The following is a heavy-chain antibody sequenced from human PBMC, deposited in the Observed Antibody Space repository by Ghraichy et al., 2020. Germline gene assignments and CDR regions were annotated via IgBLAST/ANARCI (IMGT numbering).Heavy chain of an antibody. CDR2: IYYSGST. D-gene: IGHD1-1*01. CDR1: GGSISSYY. J-gene: IGHJ5*02. V-gene: IGHV4-59*01. Sequence: SETLSLTCTVSGGSISSYYWSWIRQPPGKGLEWIGYIYYSGSTNYNPSLKSRVTISVDTSKNHFSLKLSSVTAADTAVYYCARGTTGALGWLDPWGQGTQVTVSS. CDR3: ARGTTGALGWLDP.